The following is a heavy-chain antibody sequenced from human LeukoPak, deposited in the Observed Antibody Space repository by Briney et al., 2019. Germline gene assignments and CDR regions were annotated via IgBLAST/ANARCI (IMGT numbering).Heavy chain of an antibody. V-gene: IGHV4-61*03. CDR3: ARGGVVPMTTPFDC. Sequence: SETLPLTCTVSGASVSSDSYYWIWIRQPPGKGLEYIGEIYYSGNISYNPSLKSRVRMSIDTSKNHISLRLMSLTAADAAVYFCARGGVVPMTTPFDCWGQGTLVTVSS. J-gene: IGHJ4*02. D-gene: IGHD3-16*01. CDR1: GASVSSDSYY. CDR2: IYYSGNI.